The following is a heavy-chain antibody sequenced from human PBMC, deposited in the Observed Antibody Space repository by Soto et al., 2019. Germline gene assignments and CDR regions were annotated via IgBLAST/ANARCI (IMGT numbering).Heavy chain of an antibody. V-gene: IGHV1-69*12. Sequence: QVQLVQSGAEVKKPGSSVKVSCKASGGTFSSYPISWVRQAPGQGLEWMGGIIPIFGTANYAQKFQGRVTITADESTSTAYMELSSLRSEDTAVYYCARDTSVVTATSYYYYGMDVWGQGTTVTVSS. CDR2: IIPIFGTA. CDR3: ARDTSVVTATSYYYYGMDV. D-gene: IGHD2-21*02. J-gene: IGHJ6*02. CDR1: GGTFSSYP.